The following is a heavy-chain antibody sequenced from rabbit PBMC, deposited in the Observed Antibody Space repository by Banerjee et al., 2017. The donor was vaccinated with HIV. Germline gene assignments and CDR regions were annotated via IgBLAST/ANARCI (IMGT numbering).Heavy chain of an antibody. CDR3: ARNLIYYNDWYAYFGL. CDR1: GIDFSSNDY. Sequence: QSLEESGGDLVKPGASLTLTCTASGIDFSSNDYMCWVRQAPGKGLEWIACIWTPDGSTDYASWAKGRFTITRSTSLNTVTLQMTSLTAADTATYFCARNLIYYNDWYAYFGLWGPGTLVTVS. V-gene: IGHV1S43*01. J-gene: IGHJ4*01. D-gene: IGHD1-1*01. CDR2: IWTPDGST.